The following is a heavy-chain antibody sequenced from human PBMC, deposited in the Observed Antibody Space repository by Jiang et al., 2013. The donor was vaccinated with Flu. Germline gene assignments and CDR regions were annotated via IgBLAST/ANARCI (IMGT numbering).Heavy chain of an antibody. V-gene: IGHV4-39*01. CDR3: ATTPVGATTDFFDY. CDR2: VYYSGTA. J-gene: IGHJ4*02. Sequence: GPGLVKPSETLSLTCTVSGGSISSSNYYWGWIRQPPGRGLEWIGSVYYSGTAYKNPSLESRVTVSVDVSKNQFSLKLRSVTAIDTAVYFCATTPVGATTDFFDYWGQGPWSPSPQ. CDR1: GGSISSSNYY. D-gene: IGHD1-26*01.